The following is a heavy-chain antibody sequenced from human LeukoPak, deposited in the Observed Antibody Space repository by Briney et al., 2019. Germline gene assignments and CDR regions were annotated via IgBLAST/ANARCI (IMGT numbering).Heavy chain of an antibody. J-gene: IGHJ6*04. V-gene: IGHV3-23*01. Sequence: AGGSLRLSCVASGFTFSSYAMSWVRQAPGKGLEWASGISSSGLSDSDSSTYYANSVKGRFTISRDNSKNTLYLQMNSLRAEDTAVYYCAELGITMIGGVWGKGTTVTISS. CDR1: GFTFSSYA. CDR3: AELGITMIGGV. CDR2: ISSSGLSDSDSST. D-gene: IGHD3-10*02.